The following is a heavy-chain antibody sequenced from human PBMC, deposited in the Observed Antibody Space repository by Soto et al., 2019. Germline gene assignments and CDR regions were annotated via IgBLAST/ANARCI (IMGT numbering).Heavy chain of an antibody. Sequence: SQTLSLTCAISGDSVSSNSAAWNWIRPSPSRGLEWLGRTYYRSKWYNDYAVSVKSRITINPDTSKNQFSLQLNSVTPEDTAVYYCARAKGWGYSSGWYNFDYWGQGTLVTVSS. J-gene: IGHJ4*02. D-gene: IGHD6-19*01. CDR3: ARAKGWGYSSGWYNFDY. CDR1: GDSVSSNSAA. V-gene: IGHV6-1*01. CDR2: TYYRSKWYN.